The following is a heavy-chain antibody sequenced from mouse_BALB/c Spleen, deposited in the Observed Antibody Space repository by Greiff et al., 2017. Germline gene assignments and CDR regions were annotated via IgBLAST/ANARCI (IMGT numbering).Heavy chain of an antibody. CDR2: INPGSGGT. V-gene: IGHV1-54*01. CDR3: ARSGFSYYYAMDY. CDR1: GYAFTNYL. Sequence: QVQLKESGAELVRPGTSVKVSCKASGYAFTNYLIEWVKQRPGQGLEWIGVINPGSGGTNYNEKFKGKATLTADKSSSTAYMQLSSLTSDDSAVYFCARSGFSYYYAMDYWGQGTSVTVSS. J-gene: IGHJ4*01.